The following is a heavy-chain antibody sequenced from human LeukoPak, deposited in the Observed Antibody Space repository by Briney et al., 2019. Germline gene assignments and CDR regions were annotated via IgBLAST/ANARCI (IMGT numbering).Heavy chain of an antibody. V-gene: IGHV4-61*02. Sequence: SETLSLTCAVSGGSISSSSYYWGWIRQPAGKGLEWIGRIYSSGSIKYNYNPSLKSRVTMSVDTSKNQFSLKLSSVTAADTAVYYCARSGRRGLLGTTVTTMRWFDPWGQGTLVTVSS. CDR2: IYSSGS. J-gene: IGHJ5*02. D-gene: IGHD4-17*01. CDR1: GGSISSSSYY. CDR3: ARSGRRGLLGTTVTTMRWFDP.